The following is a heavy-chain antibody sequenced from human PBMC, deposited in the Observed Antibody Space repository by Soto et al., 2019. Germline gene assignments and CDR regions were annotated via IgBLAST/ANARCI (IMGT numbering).Heavy chain of an antibody. CDR2: IYSGGTT. CDR3: AREYSSSWSDS. J-gene: IGHJ5*01. V-gene: IGHV3-66*01. CDR1: GFTVSSSY. D-gene: IGHD6-13*01. Sequence: GGSLRLSCAASGFTVSSSYMSWVRQAPGKGLEWVSIIYSGGTTYYADSVKGRFTISRDNSKNTLYLQMDSLRAEDTAMYYCAREYSSSWSDSWGQGTQVTVSS.